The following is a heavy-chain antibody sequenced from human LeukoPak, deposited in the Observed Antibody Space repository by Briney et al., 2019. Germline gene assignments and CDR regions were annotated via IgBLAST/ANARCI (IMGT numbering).Heavy chain of an antibody. CDR3: ARPVVGGYWSFGY. CDR2: IYDSGAT. CDR1: GFAVSSIY. D-gene: IGHD1-1*01. J-gene: IGHJ4*02. Sequence: GGSLRLSCAASGFAVSSIYMGWVRQAPEKGLEWVSLIYDSGATTYADSVKGRFTISRDSSKNTLSLQMNNLRAEDTAVYYCARPVVGGYWSFGYWGQGVLVTVST. V-gene: IGHV3-53*01.